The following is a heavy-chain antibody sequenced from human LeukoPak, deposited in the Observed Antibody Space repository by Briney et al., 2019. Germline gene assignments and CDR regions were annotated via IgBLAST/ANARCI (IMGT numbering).Heavy chain of an antibody. Sequence: GGSLGLSCAASGFTFSSYTMNWVRQAPGKGLEWVSSISGSSSYIYYADSLKGRFTISRDNAKNSLYLQMNSLRAEDTAVYYCAKVDGPYHYYGMDVWGQGTTVTVSS. CDR2: ISGSSSYI. V-gene: IGHV3-21*01. CDR1: GFTFSSYT. D-gene: IGHD5-24*01. J-gene: IGHJ6*02. CDR3: AKVDGPYHYYGMDV.